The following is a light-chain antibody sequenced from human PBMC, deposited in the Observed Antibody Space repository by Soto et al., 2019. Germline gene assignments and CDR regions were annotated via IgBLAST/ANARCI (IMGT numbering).Light chain of an antibody. CDR3: ATWDSSLRAVV. CDR2: DNN. CDR1: SSNIGNNY. J-gene: IGLJ2*01. V-gene: IGLV1-51*01. Sequence: QSVLTQPPSVSAAPGQKVTISCSGSSSNIGNNYVSWYQQLPGTAPKLLIYDNNKRPSGIPDRFSGPKSGTSATLGITGLQTGDEADYYCATWDSSLRAVVFGGGTKLTVL.